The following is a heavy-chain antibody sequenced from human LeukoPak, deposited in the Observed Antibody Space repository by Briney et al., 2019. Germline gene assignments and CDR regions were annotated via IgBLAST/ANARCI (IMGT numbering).Heavy chain of an antibody. Sequence: GASVKVSCKASGYTFTGYYMHWVRQAPGQGLEWMGWINPNSGDTNYAQNFQDRVTMTRDTSISTAYMELSSLTSDDTAVYYCARGQIASYYYSDYWGQGTLVTVSS. CDR3: ARGQIASYYYSDY. CDR1: GYTFTGYY. V-gene: IGHV1-2*02. CDR2: INPNSGDT. D-gene: IGHD2-21*01. J-gene: IGHJ4*02.